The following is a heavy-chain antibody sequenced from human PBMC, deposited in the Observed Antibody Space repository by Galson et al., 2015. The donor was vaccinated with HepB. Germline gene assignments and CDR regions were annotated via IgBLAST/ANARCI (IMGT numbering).Heavy chain of an antibody. Sequence: SLRLSCAASGFTFSSYAMHWVRQAPGKGLEWVAVISYDGSNKYYADSVKGRFTISRDNSKNTLYLQMNSLRAEDTAVYYCARAAAGAIDYWGQGTLITVSS. CDR2: ISYDGSNK. V-gene: IGHV3-30*04. J-gene: IGHJ4*02. D-gene: IGHD6-13*01. CDR3: ARAAAGAIDY. CDR1: GFTFSSYA.